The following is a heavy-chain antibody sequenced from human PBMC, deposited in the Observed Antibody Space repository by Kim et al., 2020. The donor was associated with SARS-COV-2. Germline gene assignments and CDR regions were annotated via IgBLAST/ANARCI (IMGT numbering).Heavy chain of an antibody. CDR1: GGSISSYY. V-gene: IGHV4-59*13. Sequence: SETLSLTCTVSGGSISSYYWSWIRQPPGKGLEWIGYIYYSGSTNYNPSLKSRVTISVDTSKNQFSLKLSSVTAADTAVYYCARSYYDILTGYYTFDPWGQGTLVTVSS. CDR2: IYYSGST. CDR3: ARSYYDILTGYYTFDP. D-gene: IGHD3-9*01. J-gene: IGHJ5*02.